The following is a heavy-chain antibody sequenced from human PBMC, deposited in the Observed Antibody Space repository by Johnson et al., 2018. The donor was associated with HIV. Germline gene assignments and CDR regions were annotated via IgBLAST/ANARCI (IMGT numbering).Heavy chain of an antibody. CDR1: GFTVSNNY. Sequence: MQLVESGGGLVKPGGSLRLSCEASGFTVSNNYMSWVRQAPGKGLEWVSVIYSGGSTGYADSVKGRFTISRDNAKNYLYLQMNSLRVEDTALYYCAKDMAPSGSYHRPLPGSFDIWGQGTMVTVSS. V-gene: IGHV3-66*02. CDR2: IYSGGST. D-gene: IGHD1-26*01. CDR3: AKDMAPSGSYHRPLPGSFDI. J-gene: IGHJ3*02.